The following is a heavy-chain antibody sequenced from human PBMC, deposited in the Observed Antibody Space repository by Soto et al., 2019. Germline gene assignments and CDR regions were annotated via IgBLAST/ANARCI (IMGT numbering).Heavy chain of an antibody. CDR2: ISGGGTST. CDR3: AKALSQFFPFDY. V-gene: IGHV3-23*01. Sequence: PGGSLRLSCAPSGFTFSNDAMSWVRQAPGKGLEWVSAISGGGTSTYYSDSVKGRFSISRDNSKNTLYLQMNSLRADDTAVYYCAKALSQFFPFDYWGQGSLVSVSS. CDR1: GFTFSNDA. D-gene: IGHD3-3*01. J-gene: IGHJ4*02.